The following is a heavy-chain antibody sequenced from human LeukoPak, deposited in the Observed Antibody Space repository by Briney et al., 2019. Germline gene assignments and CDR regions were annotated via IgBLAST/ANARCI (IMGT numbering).Heavy chain of an antibody. CDR1: GYTFTGYY. V-gene: IGHV1-2*06. CDR2: INPNSGGT. J-gene: IGHJ5*02. D-gene: IGHD6-13*01. Sequence: ASVKVSCKASGYTFTGYYMHWVRQAPGQGLEWMGRINPNSGGTNYAQKFQGRVTMTRDTSISTAYMELTRLRSDDTAVYYCARGEAAAQQYNWFDPWGQGTLATVSS. CDR3: ARGEAAAQQYNWFDP.